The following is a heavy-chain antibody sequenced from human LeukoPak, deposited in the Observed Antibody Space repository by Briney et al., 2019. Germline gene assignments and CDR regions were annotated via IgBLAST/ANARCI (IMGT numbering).Heavy chain of an antibody. J-gene: IGHJ3*01. CDR3: ARAPDSGTYNSGAFDV. CDR2: VYSDGSST. V-gene: IGHV3-74*01. CDR1: GFTISSYW. D-gene: IGHD1-26*01. Sequence: PGGSLRLSCAASGFTISSYWMHWVRQAPGKGLVWLSRVYSDGSSTSYVDSVKGRFTISRDNAKNTLYLQLNSLRAEDTAVYYCARAPDSGTYNSGAFDVWGHGTMVTVSS.